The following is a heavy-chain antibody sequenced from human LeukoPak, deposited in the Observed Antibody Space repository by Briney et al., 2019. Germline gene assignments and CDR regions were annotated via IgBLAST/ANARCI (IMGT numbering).Heavy chain of an antibody. V-gene: IGHV1-18*01. Sequence: ASVKFSCKASGYTFTSYGIIWVRQAPGQGLEWMGGISAYNGNTNYAQKLQGRVTMTTDTSTSTAYMELRSLRSDDTAVYYCASSPTRLSYYYYGMDVWGQGTTVTVSS. CDR3: ASSPTRLSYYYYGMDV. J-gene: IGHJ6*02. CDR1: GYTFTSYG. CDR2: ISAYNGNT. D-gene: IGHD5-12*01.